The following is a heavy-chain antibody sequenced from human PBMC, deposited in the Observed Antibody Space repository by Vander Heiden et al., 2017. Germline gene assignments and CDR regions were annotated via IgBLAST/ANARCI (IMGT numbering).Heavy chain of an antibody. V-gene: IGHV4-39*01. Sequence: QLQLLESGPGLVKPSETLSLTCTVSGHSMRRRYYYWASLRQSPGKGLEWIASVYYSVNTFYNPSLKSRATISADTSNNKFSLSLKSVTAADTAVYYCASQRYDAEIFYLMYFDYWGQGSLVSVSS. CDR2: VYYSVNT. CDR3: ASQRYDAEIFYLMYFDY. CDR1: GHSMRRRYYY. D-gene: IGHD3-16*01. J-gene: IGHJ4*02.